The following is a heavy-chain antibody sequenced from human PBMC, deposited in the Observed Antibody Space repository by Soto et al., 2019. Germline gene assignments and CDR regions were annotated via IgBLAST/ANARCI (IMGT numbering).Heavy chain of an antibody. CDR1: GFSLSNPKMG. D-gene: IGHD1-26*01. CDR3: ARAIVGSWDR. J-gene: IGHJ5*02. CDR2: IFSTDEK. Sequence: QVTLKESGPVQVKPTETLTLTCTVSGFSLSNPKMGVSWFRQPPGKDLEWLAHIFSTDEKSYSTSLRSRLTISKDTSKSQVVLIMTNMDPVDTATYYCARAIVGSWDRWGQGTLVTVSS. V-gene: IGHV2-26*01.